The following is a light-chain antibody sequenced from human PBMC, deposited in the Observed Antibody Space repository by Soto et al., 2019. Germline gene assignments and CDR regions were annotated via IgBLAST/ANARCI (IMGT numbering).Light chain of an antibody. Sequence: EIVLTQSPGTLSLSPGERATLSCRASQSVGSDHLAWYQQKPGQAPRLLLYGASNRASGIPDRFSGSGSGTEFTLTISRLEPEDFAVYSCQQYGSSPYTFGQGTKLEI. CDR3: QQYGSSPYT. V-gene: IGKV3-20*01. CDR1: QSVGSDH. J-gene: IGKJ2*01. CDR2: GAS.